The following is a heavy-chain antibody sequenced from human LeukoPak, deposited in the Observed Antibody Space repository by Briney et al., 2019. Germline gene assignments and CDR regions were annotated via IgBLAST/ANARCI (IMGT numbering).Heavy chain of an antibody. D-gene: IGHD5-18*01. J-gene: IGHJ4*02. V-gene: IGHV3-30*02. Sequence: GGSLRLSCAASGFTFSSYGMHWVRQAPGKGLEWVAFIRYDGSNKYYADSVKGRFTISRDNSKNTLYLQMNSLRAEDTAVYYCARDPLYSYGSFDYWGQGTLVTVSS. CDR2: IRYDGSNK. CDR3: ARDPLYSYGSFDY. CDR1: GFTFSSYG.